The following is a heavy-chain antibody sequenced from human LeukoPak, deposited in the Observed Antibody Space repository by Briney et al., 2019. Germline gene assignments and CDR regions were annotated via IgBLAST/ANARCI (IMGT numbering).Heavy chain of an antibody. V-gene: IGHV1-2*02. D-gene: IGHD2-8*01. CDR3: AREANSFDI. Sequence: ASVKVSCKASGYTFITYGISWVRQAPGQGLEWMGLINPDSGGTNFGQKFQGRVTMTSDTSIGTAYMEVSRLTSDDTAVYYCAREANSFDIWGQGTLVTVSS. CDR1: GYTFITYG. J-gene: IGHJ3*02. CDR2: INPDSGGT.